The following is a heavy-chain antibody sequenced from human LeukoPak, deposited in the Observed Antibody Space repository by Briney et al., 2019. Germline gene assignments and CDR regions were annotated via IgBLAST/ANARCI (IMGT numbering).Heavy chain of an antibody. Sequence: GGSLRLSCAASGFTFSSYAMSWVRQAPGKGLEWVSAISGSGGSTYYADSVKGRFAISRDNSKNTLYLQMNSLRAEDTAVYYCAKDFGPHYDFWSGYYFFDYWGQGTLVTVSS. CDR2: ISGSGGST. J-gene: IGHJ4*02. V-gene: IGHV3-23*01. CDR1: GFTFSSYA. D-gene: IGHD3-3*01. CDR3: AKDFGPHYDFWSGYYFFDY.